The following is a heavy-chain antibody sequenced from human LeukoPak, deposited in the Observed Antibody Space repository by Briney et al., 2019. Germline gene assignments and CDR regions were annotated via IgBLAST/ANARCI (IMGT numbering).Heavy chain of an antibody. CDR1: GYTFTGYY. J-gene: IGHJ4*02. D-gene: IGHD3-9*01. CDR2: INPNSGGT. CDR3: ARSPHILTGENFDY. V-gene: IGHV1-2*02. Sequence: ASVKVSCKASGYTFTGYYMHWVRQAPGQGLEWMGWINPNSGGTNYVQKFQGRVTMTRDTSISTAYMHLSRLRSADTAVYYCARSPHILTGENFDYWGQGTLLTVSS.